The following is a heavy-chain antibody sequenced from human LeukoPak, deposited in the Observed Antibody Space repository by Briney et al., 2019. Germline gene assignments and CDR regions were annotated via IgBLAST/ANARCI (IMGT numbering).Heavy chain of an antibody. CDR3: ARPRYYDFWSGYGYYYYGMDV. V-gene: IGHV3-74*01. J-gene: IGHJ6*02. Sequence: GGSLRLSCAASGFTFSSYWMHWVRQAPGKGLVWVSRINSDGSSTSYADSVKGRFTISRDNAKNTLYLQMNSLRAEDTAVYYCARPRYYDFWSGYGYYYYGMDVWGQGTTVTVSS. D-gene: IGHD3-3*01. CDR2: INSDGSST. CDR1: GFTFSSYW.